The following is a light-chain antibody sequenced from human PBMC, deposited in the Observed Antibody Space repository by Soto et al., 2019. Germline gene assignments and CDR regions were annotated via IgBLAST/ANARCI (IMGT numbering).Light chain of an antibody. CDR3: QHNNNWPPEGT. J-gene: IGKJ3*01. CDR2: SAY. CDR1: QSLVPN. Sequence: TQSPATLSVSPGESVTLSCRTSQSLVPNLSWYQHIPGQAHRLLMYSAYLRATGIPARFSGSGSETQFTLSISSRQTEDCGVYYCQHNNNWPPEGTFGPGTRVDVK. V-gene: IGKV3-15*01.